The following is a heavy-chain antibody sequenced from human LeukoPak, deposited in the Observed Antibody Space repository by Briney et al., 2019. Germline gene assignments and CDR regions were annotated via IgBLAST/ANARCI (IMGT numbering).Heavy chain of an antibody. CDR3: AREWELPGRFDP. V-gene: IGHV1-69*01. Sequence: GPSVKVSCKASGGTFSSYAISWVRQAPGQGLEWMGGIIPIFGTANYAQKFQGRVTITADESTSTAYMELSSLRSEDTAVYYCAREWELPGRFDPWGQGTLVTVSS. J-gene: IGHJ5*02. D-gene: IGHD1-26*01. CDR2: IIPIFGTA. CDR1: GGTFSSYA.